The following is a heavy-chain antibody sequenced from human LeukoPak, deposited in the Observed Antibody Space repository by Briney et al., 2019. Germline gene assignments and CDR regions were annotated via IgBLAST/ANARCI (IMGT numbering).Heavy chain of an antibody. CDR1: GFTFSSYW. CDR3: ARDNIMVRGVIPFYYGMDV. Sequence: GGSLRLSCAASGFTFSSYWMHWVRQAPGKGLVWVSRINSDGSSTSYADSVKGRFTISRDNAKNTLYLQMNSLRAEDTAVYYCARDNIMVRGVIPFYYGMDVWGQGTTVTVSS. V-gene: IGHV3-74*01. D-gene: IGHD3-10*01. J-gene: IGHJ6*02. CDR2: INSDGSST.